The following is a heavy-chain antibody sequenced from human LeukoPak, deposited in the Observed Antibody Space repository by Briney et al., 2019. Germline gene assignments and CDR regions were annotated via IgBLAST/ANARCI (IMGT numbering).Heavy chain of an antibody. Sequence: GESLKISCKGSGYSFTTYWIGWVCQMPGKGLEWMGIIYPADSDIRYSPSFRGQVTISADKSISTAYLQWNSLKASDTAMYYCARLEGDAYSLDYWGQGTLVTVSS. D-gene: IGHD5-24*01. CDR3: ARLEGDAYSLDY. V-gene: IGHV5-51*01. J-gene: IGHJ4*02. CDR1: GYSFTTYW. CDR2: IYPADSDI.